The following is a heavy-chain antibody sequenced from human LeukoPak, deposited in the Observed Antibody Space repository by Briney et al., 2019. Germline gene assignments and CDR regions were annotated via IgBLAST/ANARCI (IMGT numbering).Heavy chain of an antibody. D-gene: IGHD3-3*01. V-gene: IGHV1-69*05. J-gene: IGHJ5*02. CDR2: IIPIFGTA. Sequence: SVKVSCKASGGTFSSYAISWVRQAPGQGREWMGGIIPIFGTANYAQKFQGRVTITTDESTSTAYMELSSLRSEDTAVYYCARAIVSITIFGVVTGFDPWGQGTLVTVSS. CDR1: GGTFSSYA. CDR3: ARAIVSITIFGVVTGFDP.